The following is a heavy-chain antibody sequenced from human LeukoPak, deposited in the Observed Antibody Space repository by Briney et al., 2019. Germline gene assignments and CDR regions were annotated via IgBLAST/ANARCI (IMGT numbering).Heavy chain of an antibody. J-gene: IGHJ4*02. CDR3: ARRDRY. V-gene: IGHV3-53*01. CDR2: IYSGGST. Sequence: GGSLRLCCAASGFTVSSNYMSWVRQAPGKGLEWVSVIYSGGSTYYADSVKGRFTISRDNSKNTLYLQMNSLRAEDTAVYYCARRDRYWGQGTLVTVSS. CDR1: GFTVSSNY. D-gene: IGHD5-24*01.